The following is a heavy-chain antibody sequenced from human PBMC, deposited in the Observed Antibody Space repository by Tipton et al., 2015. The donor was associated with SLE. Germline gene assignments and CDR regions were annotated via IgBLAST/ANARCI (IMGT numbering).Heavy chain of an antibody. V-gene: IGHV4-38-2*02. CDR1: GYSISSDYY. D-gene: IGHD3-10*02. CDR2: IYHSGST. Sequence: TLSLTCTVSGYSISSDYYWGWIRQPPGKGLEWIGSIYHSGSTHYNPSLKSRVSISVDTSKNQFSLKLSSVTAADTAMYYCARRMVFGGDYFDYWGQGTLVTVSS. CDR3: ARRMVFGGDYFDY. J-gene: IGHJ4*02.